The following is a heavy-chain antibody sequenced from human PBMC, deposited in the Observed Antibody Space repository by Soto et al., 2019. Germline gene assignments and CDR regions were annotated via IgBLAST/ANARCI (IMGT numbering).Heavy chain of an antibody. Sequence: EVQLVESGGGLIQPGGSLRLSCAASGFTVSSNYMSWVRQAPGKGLEWVSVIYSGGSTYYADSVKGRFTISRDNSKNTLYLQMNSLRAEDTAVYYCARAPRYSGSYSPADAFDIWGQGTMVTVSS. CDR2: IYSGGST. CDR3: ARAPRYSGSYSPADAFDI. D-gene: IGHD1-26*01. V-gene: IGHV3-53*01. CDR1: GFTVSSNY. J-gene: IGHJ3*02.